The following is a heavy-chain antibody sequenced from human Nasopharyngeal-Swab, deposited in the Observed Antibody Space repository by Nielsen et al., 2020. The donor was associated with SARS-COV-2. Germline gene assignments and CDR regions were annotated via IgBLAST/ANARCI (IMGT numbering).Heavy chain of an antibody. D-gene: IGHD3-10*01. CDR1: GITFSSYA. CDR3: AKGLWFGELLSGLNY. J-gene: IGHJ4*02. V-gene: IGHV3-23*01. Sequence: GESMKISWAASGITFSSYAMSWVRQARGKGLGWVSAISGSGGSTYYADSVKGRFTISSDNAKNTLYLQMNSLRDEDTAVYYCAKGLWFGELLSGLNYWGQGTLVTVSS. CDR2: ISGSGGST.